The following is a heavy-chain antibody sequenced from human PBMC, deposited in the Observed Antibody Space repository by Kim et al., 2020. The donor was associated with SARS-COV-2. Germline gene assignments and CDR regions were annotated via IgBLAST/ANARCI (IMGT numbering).Heavy chain of an antibody. Sequence: GGSLRLSCAASGFTFSNAWMSWVRQAPGKGLEWVGRIKSKNDGGTTDYAAPVKGRFTISRDDSKNTLYLQMNSLKTEDTAVYYCTTRGGGGFDIWVQGTMVTFS. CDR2: IKSKNDGGTT. D-gene: IGHD2-15*01. CDR1: GFTFSNAW. J-gene: IGHJ3*02. V-gene: IGHV3-15*01. CDR3: TTRGGGGFDI.